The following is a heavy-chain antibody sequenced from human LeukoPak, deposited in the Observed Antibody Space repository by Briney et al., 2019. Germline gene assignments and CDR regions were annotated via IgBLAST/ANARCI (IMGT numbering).Heavy chain of an antibody. CDR1: GFAFSDYG. CDR3: AKTGSQFRDYYYYMDV. D-gene: IGHD1-14*01. CDR2: IRYDGSSE. J-gene: IGHJ6*03. V-gene: IGHV3-30*02. Sequence: GGSLRLSCAASGFAFSDYGMHWVGQAPGKGLEWVAFIRYDGSSEFYADSVKGRFTISRDNSKNTLYLQMNGLRGEDTASYHCAKTGSQFRDYYYYMDVWGKGTTVTVSS.